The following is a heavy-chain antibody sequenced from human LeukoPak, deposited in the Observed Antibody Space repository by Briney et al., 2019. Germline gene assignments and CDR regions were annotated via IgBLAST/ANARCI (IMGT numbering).Heavy chain of an antibody. D-gene: IGHD3-3*01. CDR3: ARGGGSYDDFWSGKDPFDP. Sequence: PSETLSLTCTVSGGSISSYYWSWIRQPPGKGLEWIGSIYHSGRTFYNPSLKSRVTISVDTSKNQFSLKLTSVTAADTAVYYCARGGGSYDDFWSGKDPFDPWGQGTLVTVSS. V-gene: IGHV4-38-2*02. J-gene: IGHJ5*02. CDR2: IYHSGRT. CDR1: GGSISSYY.